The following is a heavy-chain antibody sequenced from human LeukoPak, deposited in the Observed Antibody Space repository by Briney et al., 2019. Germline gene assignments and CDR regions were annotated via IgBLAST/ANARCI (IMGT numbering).Heavy chain of an antibody. J-gene: IGHJ4*02. V-gene: IGHV3-21*01. CDR3: ARGRSDSSSWYLWNY. D-gene: IGHD6-13*01. Sequence: GGSLRLSCAASGFTFSSYSMNWVRQAPGKGLEWVSSISSSSSYIYYADSVKGRFTISRDNAKNSLYLQMNSLRAEDTAVYYCARGRSDSSSWYLWNYWGQGTLSPSPQ. CDR2: ISSSSSYI. CDR1: GFTFSSYS.